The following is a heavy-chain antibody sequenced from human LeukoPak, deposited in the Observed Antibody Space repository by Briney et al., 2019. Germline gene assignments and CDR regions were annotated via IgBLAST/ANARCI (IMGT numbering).Heavy chain of an antibody. Sequence: SETLSLTCAVSDDSISSGGHYLTSFRQPPGKGLESNGYIFSSGGAYYNPSLRARSTISLDTPTNQFSLRLSSVTAADTAVYYCARQIIRGNIIVESYWGQGSLVTVSS. V-gene: IGHV4-30-4*08. CDR1: DDSISSGGHY. CDR3: ARQIIRGNIIVESY. CDR2: IFSSGGA. J-gene: IGHJ4*02. D-gene: IGHD3-10*01.